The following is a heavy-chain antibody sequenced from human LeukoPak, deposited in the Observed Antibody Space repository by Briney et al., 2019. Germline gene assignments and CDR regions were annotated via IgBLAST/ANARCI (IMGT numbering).Heavy chain of an antibody. CDR3: ARVPRLYDILTGYSNNWFDP. V-gene: IGHV1-2*02. J-gene: IGHJ5*02. CDR2: INPNSGGT. Sequence: ASVKVSCKASGYTFTGYYMHWVRQAPGQGLEWMGWINPNSGGTNYAQKFQGRVTMTRDTSISTAYMELSRLRSDDTAVYYCARVPRLYDILTGYSNNWFDPWGQGTLVTVSS. D-gene: IGHD3-9*01. CDR1: GYTFTGYY.